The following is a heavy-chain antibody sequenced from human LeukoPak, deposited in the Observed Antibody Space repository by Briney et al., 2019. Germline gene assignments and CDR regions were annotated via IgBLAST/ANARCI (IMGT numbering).Heavy chain of an antibody. J-gene: IGHJ2*01. D-gene: IGHD1-26*01. CDR2: INWNGGST. CDR3: ASLVGASKTYFDL. Sequence: GGSLRLSCAASGFTVDDYGMSWVRQAPGKGLEWVSGINWNGGSTGYADSVKGRFTISRDNSKNTLYLQMNSLRAEDTAVYYCASLVGASKTYFDLWGRAPWSLSPQ. CDR1: GFTVDDYG. V-gene: IGHV3-20*04.